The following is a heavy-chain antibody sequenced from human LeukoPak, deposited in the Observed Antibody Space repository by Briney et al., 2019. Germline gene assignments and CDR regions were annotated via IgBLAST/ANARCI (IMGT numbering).Heavy chain of an antibody. CDR3: ARGLNDSWTGENY. Sequence: SETLSLTYAAYDGSFSGYYWSWIRQPPGKGLEWIGEINHSGSTNYNPSLKSRVTISLDTSKSQFSLKVRYVTAADTAVYYCARGLNDSWTGENYWGQGTLVTVSS. V-gene: IGHV4-34*01. J-gene: IGHJ4*02. CDR2: INHSGST. D-gene: IGHD3-3*01. CDR1: DGSFSGYY.